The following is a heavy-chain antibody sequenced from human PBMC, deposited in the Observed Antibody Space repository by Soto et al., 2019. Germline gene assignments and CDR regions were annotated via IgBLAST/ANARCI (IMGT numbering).Heavy chain of an antibody. V-gene: IGHV1-2*04. Sequence: GASVKVSCKASGYTFTGYYMHWVRQAPGQGLEWMGWINPNSGGTNYAQKFQGWVTMTRDTSISTAYMELSSLRSEDTAVYYCALVGTTRPSRWFDPWGQGTLLTVSS. CDR3: ALVGTTRPSRWFDP. J-gene: IGHJ5*02. CDR2: INPNSGGT. D-gene: IGHD2-21*02. CDR1: GYTFTGYY.